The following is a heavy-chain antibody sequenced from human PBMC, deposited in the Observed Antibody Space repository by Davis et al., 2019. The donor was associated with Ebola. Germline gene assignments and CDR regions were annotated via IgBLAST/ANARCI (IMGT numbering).Heavy chain of an antibody. J-gene: IGHJ5*02. CDR1: GGSISSSSYY. CDR2: IYYSGST. CDR3: ARRPPTRVASWFDP. Sequence: PSETLSLTCTVSGGSISSSSYYWGWLRQPPGKGLEWIGSIYYSGSTYYNPSLKSRVTISVDTSKNQFSLKLSSVTAADTAVYYCARRPPTRVASWFDPWGQGTLVTVSS. V-gene: IGHV4-39*01.